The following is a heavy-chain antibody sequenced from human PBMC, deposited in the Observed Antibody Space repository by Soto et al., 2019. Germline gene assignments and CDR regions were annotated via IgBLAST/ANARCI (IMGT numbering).Heavy chain of an antibody. CDR2: INHSGST. D-gene: IGHD3-16*01. V-gene: IGHV4-34*01. CDR3: ARNDYIWGPSRLEAQSDAFDI. J-gene: IGHJ3*02. Sequence: QVQLQQWGAGLLKPSETLSLTCAVYGGSFSGYYWSWIRQPPGKGLVWIGEINHSGSTNYNPSLTSRVTISVDTSKNQFPLKLSSVTAADTAVYYCARNDYIWGPSRLEAQSDAFDIWGQGTMVTVSS. CDR1: GGSFSGYY.